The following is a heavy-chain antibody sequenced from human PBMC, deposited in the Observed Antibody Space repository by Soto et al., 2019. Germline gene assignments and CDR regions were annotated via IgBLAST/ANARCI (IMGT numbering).Heavy chain of an antibody. CDR3: ARDSVTTFGDDYGMDV. Sequence: GGSLRLSCAASGLTFSSYDMHWVRQATGKGLEWVSAIGTAGDTYYPGSVKGRFTISRENAKNSLYLQMNSLRAEDTAVYYCARDSVTTFGDDYGMDVWGQGTTVTVSS. D-gene: IGHD3-10*02. CDR1: GLTFSSYD. V-gene: IGHV3-13*01. CDR2: IGTAGDT. J-gene: IGHJ6*02.